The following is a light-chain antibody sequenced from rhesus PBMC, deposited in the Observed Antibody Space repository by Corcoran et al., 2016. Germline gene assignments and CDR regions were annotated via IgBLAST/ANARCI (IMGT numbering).Light chain of an antibody. V-gene: IGKV1-33*02. CDR1: QGISNW. J-gene: IGKJ1*01. CDR3: QQHNSNPRT. CDR2: AAS. Sequence: GDRVTITCQASQGISNWLAWYQQKPGKAPKLLIYAASRLQSGAPSRFRGSGAGTEFTLTISSLQPEDFATYYCQQHNSNPRTFGQGTKVEIK.